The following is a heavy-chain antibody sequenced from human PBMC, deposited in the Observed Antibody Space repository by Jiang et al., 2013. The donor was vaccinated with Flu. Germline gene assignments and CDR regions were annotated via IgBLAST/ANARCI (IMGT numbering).Heavy chain of an antibody. CDR3: ARGDGRDYDFWSGNIWGAYYYYGMDV. D-gene: IGHD3-3*01. CDR2: INHSGST. CDR1: GGSFSGYY. V-gene: IGHV4-34*01. Sequence: LLKPSETLSLTCAVYGGSFSGYYWSWIRQPPGKGLEWIGEINHSGSTNYNPSLKSRVTISVDTSKNQFSLKLSSVTAADTAVYYCARGDGRDYDFWSGNIWGAYYYYGMDVWGQGTTVTVSS. J-gene: IGHJ6*02.